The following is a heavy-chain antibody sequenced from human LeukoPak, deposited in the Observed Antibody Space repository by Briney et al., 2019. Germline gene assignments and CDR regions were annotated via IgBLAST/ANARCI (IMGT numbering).Heavy chain of an antibody. Sequence: SVRVSCKASGGTFSSYAISWVRQAPGQGLEWLGGIIPFSGTVNYAQKFQGRLTITADESTITAYMALSNLRFEDTAIYYCARAYSSGWFPHFGDYWGQGTLVTVSS. CDR1: GGTFSSYA. V-gene: IGHV1-69*13. D-gene: IGHD6-19*01. CDR3: ARAYSSGWFPHFGDY. CDR2: IIPFSGTV. J-gene: IGHJ4*02.